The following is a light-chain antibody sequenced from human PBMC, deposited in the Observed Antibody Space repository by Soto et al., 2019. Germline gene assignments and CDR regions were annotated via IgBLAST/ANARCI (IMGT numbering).Light chain of an antibody. J-gene: IGLJ1*01. CDR2: EVT. CDR3: SSFSSSSTLYV. CDR1: SSDVGGYKY. Sequence: QSALTQPASVSGSPGQSITISCTGTSSDVGGYKYVSWYQQHPGKAPKLMIYEVTNRPSGVSNRFSGSKSGNTASLTVSGLQAEDEADYYCSSFSSSSTLYVFGTGTKLNVL. V-gene: IGLV2-14*01.